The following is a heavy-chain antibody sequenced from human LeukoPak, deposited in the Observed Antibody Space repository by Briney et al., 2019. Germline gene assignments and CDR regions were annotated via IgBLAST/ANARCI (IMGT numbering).Heavy chain of an antibody. J-gene: IGHJ4*02. CDR2: IYTSGST. CDR1: GGSISSGSYY. Sequence: PSETLSLTCTVSGGSISSGSYYWSWIRQPAGKGLEWIGRIYTSGSTNYNPPPKSRVTISVDTSKNQFSLKLSSVTAADTAVYYCARVSGYHWESFYDYWGQGTLVTVSS. V-gene: IGHV4-61*02. CDR3: ARVSGYHWESFYDY. D-gene: IGHD5-12*01.